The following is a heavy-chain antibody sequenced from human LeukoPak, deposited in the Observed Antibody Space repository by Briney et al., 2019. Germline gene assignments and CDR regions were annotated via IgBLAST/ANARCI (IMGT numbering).Heavy chain of an antibody. CDR1: GFTFSSYA. CDR2: ISYDGSNK. Sequence: GGSLRLSCAASGFTFSSYAMHWVRQAPGKGLEWVAVISYDGSNKYYADSVKGRFTISRDNSKNTLYLQMNSLRAEDTAVYYCARDRYYYDSSGQPGYWSQGTLVTVSS. D-gene: IGHD3-22*01. V-gene: IGHV3-30-3*01. J-gene: IGHJ4*02. CDR3: ARDRYYYDSSGQPGY.